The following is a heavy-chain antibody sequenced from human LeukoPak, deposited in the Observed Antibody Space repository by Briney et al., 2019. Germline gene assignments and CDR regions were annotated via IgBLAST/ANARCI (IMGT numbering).Heavy chain of an antibody. Sequence: GGSRRLSCAASGFTFSSYWMSWVRQAPGKGLEWVANIKQDGSEKYYVDSVKGRFTISRDNAKNSLYLQMNSLRAEDTAVYYCARRPKYSSSWYTGYWGQGTLVTVSS. V-gene: IGHV3-7*01. D-gene: IGHD6-13*01. CDR3: ARRPKYSSSWYTGY. CDR1: GFTFSSYW. J-gene: IGHJ4*02. CDR2: IKQDGSEK.